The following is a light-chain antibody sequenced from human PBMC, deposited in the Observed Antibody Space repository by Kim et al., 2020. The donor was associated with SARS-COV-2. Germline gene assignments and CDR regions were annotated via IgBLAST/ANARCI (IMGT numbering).Light chain of an antibody. V-gene: IGKV3-11*01. CDR3: QQRSNWPPT. CDR1: QSVSSY. CDR2: DAC. J-gene: IGKJ5*01. Sequence: LSPGERTTLSSRASQSVSSYLAWYQQKPGQAPRLLIYDACNRATGIPARFSGSGAGTDFTLTISSLEPEDFAVYYCQQRSNWPPTFGQGTRLEIK.